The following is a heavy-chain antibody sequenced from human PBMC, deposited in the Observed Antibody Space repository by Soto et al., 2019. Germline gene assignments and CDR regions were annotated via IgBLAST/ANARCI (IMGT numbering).Heavy chain of an antibody. J-gene: IGHJ3*02. CDR1: GFSLTASEVG. CDR2: IYGDDER. V-gene: IGHV2-5*02. CDR3: ARARWKELRAFDS. Sequence: QITMKQSGPALVRPTQTLTLTCTFSGFSLTASEVGVAWIRQPPGKALEWLALIYGDDERLYTPSLKRRLTISKDTARNQVVLRMTNMDPVDTATYFCARARWKELRAFDSWGQGKVVIVSS. D-gene: IGHD1-1*01.